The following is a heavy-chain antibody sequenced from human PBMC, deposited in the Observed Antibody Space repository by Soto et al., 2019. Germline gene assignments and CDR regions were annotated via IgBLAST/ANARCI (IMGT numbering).Heavy chain of an antibody. CDR2: IWYDGSNK. V-gene: IGHV3-33*01. D-gene: IGHD3-22*01. Sequence: QVQLVESGGGVVQPGRSLRLSCGASGFTFNRYGMHWVRQAPGKGLEWVAVIWYDGSNKYYVDSVKGRFTISRDNPKNTLYLQMNSLRAADTAVYDCARGNYDGSGGLDYWGQGTLVTVSS. CDR3: ARGNYDGSGGLDY. J-gene: IGHJ4*02. CDR1: GFTFNRYG.